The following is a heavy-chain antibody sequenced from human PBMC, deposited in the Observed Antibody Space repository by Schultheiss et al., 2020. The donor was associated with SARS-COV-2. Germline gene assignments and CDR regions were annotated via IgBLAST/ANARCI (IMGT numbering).Heavy chain of an antibody. D-gene: IGHD3-16*01. CDR2: IYYSGST. V-gene: IGHV4-31*01. J-gene: IGHJ4*02. CDR3: ARAWRKRVWPNPPGASFDY. Sequence: SETLSLTCTVSGGSISSGGYYWSWIRQHPGKGLEWIGYIYYSGSTYYNPSLKSVVTISVDTSKNQFSLKLSSVTAADTAVYYCARAWRKRVWPNPPGASFDYWGQGTLVTVSS. CDR1: GGSISSGGYY.